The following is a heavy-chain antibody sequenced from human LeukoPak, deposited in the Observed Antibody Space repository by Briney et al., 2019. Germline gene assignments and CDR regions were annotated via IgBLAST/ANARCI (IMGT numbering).Heavy chain of an antibody. J-gene: IGHJ4*02. Sequence: ASVKVSCKVSGYTLTELSMHWVRQAPGKGLEWMGGFDPEDGETIYAQKFQGRVTMTEDTSTDTAYMELSSLRSEDTAVYYCVTAKYYDYVWGSYRHYFDYWGQGTLVTVSS. V-gene: IGHV1-24*01. CDR1: GYTLTELS. CDR3: VTAKYYDYVWGSYRHYFDY. D-gene: IGHD3-16*02. CDR2: FDPEDGET.